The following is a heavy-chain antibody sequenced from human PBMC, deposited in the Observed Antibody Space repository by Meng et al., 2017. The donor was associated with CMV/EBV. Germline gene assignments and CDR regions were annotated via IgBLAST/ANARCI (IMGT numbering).Heavy chain of an antibody. D-gene: IGHD6-6*01. Sequence: GQVVQPGAEVKKPGASVKVSCKASGYTFTSYIIHWVRQAPGQGLEWMGIINPSGGSTNYAQKFQGRVTMTRDTSTSTVYMELSSLRSEDTAVYYCAREEGIAARSDWFDPWGQGTLVTVSS. CDR1: GYTFTSYI. V-gene: IGHV1-46*01. CDR3: AREEGIAARSDWFDP. CDR2: INPSGGST. J-gene: IGHJ5*02.